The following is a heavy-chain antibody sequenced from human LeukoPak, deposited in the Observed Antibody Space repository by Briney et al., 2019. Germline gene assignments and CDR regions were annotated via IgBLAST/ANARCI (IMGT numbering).Heavy chain of an antibody. V-gene: IGHV1-69*05. CDR1: GGTFSSYA. J-gene: IGHJ3*02. CDR2: TIPIFGTA. Sequence: ASVKVSCKASGGTFSSYAISWVRQAPGQGLEWMGGTIPIFGTANYAQKFQGRVTITTDESTSTAYMELSSLRSEDTAVYYCARDRSPKTYYYGSDPSHVEDAFDIWGQGTMVTVSS. D-gene: IGHD3-10*01. CDR3: ARDRSPKTYYYGSDPSHVEDAFDI.